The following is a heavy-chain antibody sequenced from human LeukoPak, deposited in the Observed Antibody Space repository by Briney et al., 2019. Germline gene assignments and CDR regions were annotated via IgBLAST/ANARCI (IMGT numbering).Heavy chain of an antibody. Sequence: GGSLRLSCAASGFTFSSYGMHWVRQAPGKGLEWVAVIWYDGSNKYYADSVKGRFTISRDNSKNTLYLQMNSLRAEDTAVYYCARAGYYDSSGYPVYWGQGTLVTVSS. V-gene: IGHV3-33*01. D-gene: IGHD3-22*01. CDR1: GFTFSSYG. CDR3: ARAGYYDSSGYPVY. CDR2: IWYDGSNK. J-gene: IGHJ4*02.